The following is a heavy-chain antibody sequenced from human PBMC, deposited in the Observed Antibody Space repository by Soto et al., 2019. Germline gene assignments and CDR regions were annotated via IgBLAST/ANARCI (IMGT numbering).Heavy chain of an antibody. CDR3: ARDQKPDGSLSEVATITAFDI. J-gene: IGHJ3*02. CDR1: GYTFTGYY. CDR2: INPNSGGT. D-gene: IGHD5-12*01. Sequence: QVQLVQSGAEVKKPGASVKVSCKASGYTFTGYYMHWVRQAPGQGLEWMGWINPNSGGTNYAQKFQGWVTRTRDTSISTAYMELSRLRSDDTAVYYCARDQKPDGSLSEVATITAFDIWGQGTMVTVSS. V-gene: IGHV1-2*04.